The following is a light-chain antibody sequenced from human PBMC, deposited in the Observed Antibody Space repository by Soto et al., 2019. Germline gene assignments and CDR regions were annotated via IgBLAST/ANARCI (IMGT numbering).Light chain of an antibody. CDR2: EGS. V-gene: IGLV2-23*01. Sequence: QSALTQPASVSGSPGQSITISCTGSSSDVGSYNLVSWYQQHPGKAPKLMIYEGSKRPSGPSNRFSGSKSGNTASLTISGLQAEDEADYYCCSYAGSSTYVFGTGTKLTVL. CDR3: CSYAGSSTYV. J-gene: IGLJ1*01. CDR1: SSDVGSYNL.